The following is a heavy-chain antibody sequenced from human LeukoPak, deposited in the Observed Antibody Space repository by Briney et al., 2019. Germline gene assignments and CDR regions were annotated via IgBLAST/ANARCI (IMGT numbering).Heavy chain of an antibody. CDR1: GYTFTSYG. CDR2: ISAYNGNT. CDR3: ARDGLRYFDWLLLPLTSSYYYYYMDV. D-gene: IGHD3-9*01. Sequence: ASVKVSCKASGYTFTSYGISRVRQAPGQGLEWMGWISAYNGNTNNAQKLQGRVTMTTDTSTSTAYMALTTLSSYYTAVYYCARDGLRYFDWLLLPLTSSYYYYYMDVWGKGTTVTVSS. J-gene: IGHJ6*03. V-gene: IGHV1-18*01.